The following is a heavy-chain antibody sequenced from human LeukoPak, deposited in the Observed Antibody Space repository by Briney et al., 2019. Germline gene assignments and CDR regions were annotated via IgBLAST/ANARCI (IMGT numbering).Heavy chain of an antibody. D-gene: IGHD4-17*01. V-gene: IGHV4-34*01. CDR3: ARFSNDHGVKFDY. CDR2: INHSGST. CDR1: GGSFSGYY. J-gene: IGHJ4*02. Sequence: SETLSLTCAVYGGSFSGYYWSWIRQPPGKGLEWIGEINHSGSTNYNPSLKSRVTISVDTSKNQFSLKLSSVTAADTAVYYCARFSNDHGVKFDYWGQGTLVTVSS.